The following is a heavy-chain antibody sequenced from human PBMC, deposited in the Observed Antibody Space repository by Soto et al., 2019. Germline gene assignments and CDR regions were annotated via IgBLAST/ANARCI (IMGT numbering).Heavy chain of an antibody. CDR3: ARAPSTMVRGVIIPLDDFDI. Sequence: SETLSLPSTVSGGSISRGDYYWSWIRQPPGKGLEWIGYIYYSGRTYYNPSLKSRDTISVDTSKNQFSLKLNSVTAADTAVYYCARAPSTMVRGVIIPLDDFDIWGQGXMVT. J-gene: IGHJ3*02. CDR2: IYYSGRT. D-gene: IGHD3-10*01. V-gene: IGHV4-30-4*01. CDR1: GGSISRGDYY.